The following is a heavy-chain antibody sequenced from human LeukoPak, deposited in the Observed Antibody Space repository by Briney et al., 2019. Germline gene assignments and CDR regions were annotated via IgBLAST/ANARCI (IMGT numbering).Heavy chain of an antibody. J-gene: IGHJ4*02. CDR2: IKEDGSER. CDR1: GFMFSSYW. CDR3: VNRAWLDF. V-gene: IGHV3-7*01. Sequence: GGSLRLSCAASGFMFSSYWMSWVRQAPGKGLEWVANIKEDGSERHYVDSAEGRFTISRDNAKNSLSLQMDSLRAEDTAVYYCVNRAWLDFWGQGTLVTVSS.